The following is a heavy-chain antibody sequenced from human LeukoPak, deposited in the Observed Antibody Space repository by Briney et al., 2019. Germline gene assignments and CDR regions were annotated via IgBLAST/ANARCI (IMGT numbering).Heavy chain of an antibody. V-gene: IGHV1-2*02. CDR2: INPNSGGT. Sequence: ASVKVSCKASGYTFTGYYMHWVRQAPGQGLEWMGWINPNSGGTNYAQKFQGRVTMTRDTSISTAYMELSRLRSDDTAVYCCARDYYDSSGYRTSHWGQGTLVTVSS. CDR1: GYTFTGYY. J-gene: IGHJ1*01. D-gene: IGHD3-22*01. CDR3: ARDYYDSSGYRTSH.